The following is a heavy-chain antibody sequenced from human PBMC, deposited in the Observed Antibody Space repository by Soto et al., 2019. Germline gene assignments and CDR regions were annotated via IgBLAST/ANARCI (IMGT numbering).Heavy chain of an antibody. CDR2: VRGRDGST. D-gene: IGHD5-12*01. V-gene: IGHV3-23*01. J-gene: IGHJ4*02. CDR1: GFTFTTFE. CDR3: AKRAWLDY. Sequence: EVQLLESGGGLVQPGASLRLSCAASGFTFTTFEMSWARQAPGKGLEWVSVVRGRDGSTSYADSLKGRFTISKDSSKNTLYLPMNSLRAEDTALYYGAKRAWLDYRGQGTLVTVSS.